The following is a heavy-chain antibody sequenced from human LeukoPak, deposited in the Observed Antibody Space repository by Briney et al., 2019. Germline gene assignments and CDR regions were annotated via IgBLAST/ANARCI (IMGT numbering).Heavy chain of an antibody. Sequence: SQTLSLTCTVSGGSISSGSYYWSWIRQPAGKGLEWIGRIYTSRSTNYNPSLKSRVTISVDTSKNQFSLKLSSVTAADTAVYYCARGAPHDYGDYVVPYYYYYYMDVWGKGTTVTVSS. CDR2: IYTSRST. CDR3: ARGAPHDYGDYVVPYYYYYYMDV. CDR1: GGSISSGSYY. V-gene: IGHV4-61*02. D-gene: IGHD4-17*01. J-gene: IGHJ6*03.